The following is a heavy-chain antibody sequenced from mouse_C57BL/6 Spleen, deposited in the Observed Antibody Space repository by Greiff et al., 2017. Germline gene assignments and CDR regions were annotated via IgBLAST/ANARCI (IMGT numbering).Heavy chain of an antibody. CDR1: GFTFSSYT. D-gene: IGHD3-1*01. Sequence: EVKVEESGGGLVKPGGSLKLSCAASGFTFSSYTMSWVRQTPEKRLEWVATISGGGGNTYYPDSVKGRFTISRDNAKNTLYLQMSSLRSEDTALYYCARQGFMDYWGQGTSVTVSS. CDR2: ISGGGGNT. CDR3: ARQGFMDY. J-gene: IGHJ4*01. V-gene: IGHV5-9*01.